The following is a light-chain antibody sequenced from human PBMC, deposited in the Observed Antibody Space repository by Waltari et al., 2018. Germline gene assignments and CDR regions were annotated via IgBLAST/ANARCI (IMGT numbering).Light chain of an antibody. J-gene: IGKJ3*01. CDR2: AAS. CDR1: QNISSY. V-gene: IGKV1-39*01. Sequence: DIQMTQSPSSLSASVGDRVTITCRASQNISSYLNWYQQKPGKAPKLVIYAASSLQSGVPSRFSGSGSGTDVTLTISNLQPEDFATYYCQQSYSTPFTLGPGTKVDIE. CDR3: QQSYSTPFT.